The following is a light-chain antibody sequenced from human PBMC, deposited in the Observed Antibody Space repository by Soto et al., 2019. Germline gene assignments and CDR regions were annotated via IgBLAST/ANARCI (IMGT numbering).Light chain of an antibody. CDR2: GAS. Sequence: DIQMTQSPSSLSASVGETVINSCRASETITRYLNWYQSKPGKAPRLLISGASSLQSGVPSRFSGSYSGTDFTLTITSLHPEDFATYYCQQSYSNPLTFGGGTKVEMK. CDR3: QQSYSNPLT. J-gene: IGKJ4*01. V-gene: IGKV1-39*01. CDR1: ETITRY.